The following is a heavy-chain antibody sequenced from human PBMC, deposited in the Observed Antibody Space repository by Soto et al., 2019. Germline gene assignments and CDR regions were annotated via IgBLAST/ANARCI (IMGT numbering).Heavy chain of an antibody. J-gene: IGHJ6*02. V-gene: IGHV3-23*01. CDR2: ISGSGGST. Sequence: PGRSLRLSCAASGFTFSSYAMSWVRQAPGKGLEWVSAISGSGGSTYYADSVKGRFTISRDNSKNTLYLQMNSLRAEDTAVYYCAKDGVTIFGVVITRPYYYYYGMDVWGQGTTVTVSS. CDR3: AKDGVTIFGVVITRPYYYYYGMDV. CDR1: GFTFSSYA. D-gene: IGHD3-3*01.